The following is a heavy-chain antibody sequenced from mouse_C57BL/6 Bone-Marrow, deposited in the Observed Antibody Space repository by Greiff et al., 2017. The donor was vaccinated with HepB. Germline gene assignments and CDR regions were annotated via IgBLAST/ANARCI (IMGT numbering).Heavy chain of an antibody. J-gene: IGHJ3*01. V-gene: IGHV5-17*01. CDR1: GFTFSDYG. D-gene: IGHD2-4*01. CDR3: ASPIYYDYDGAWFAY. Sequence: EVQGVVSGGGLVKPGGSLKLSCAASGFTFSDYGMHWVRQAPEKGLEWVAYISSGSSTIYYADTVKGRFTISRDNAKNTLFLQMTSLRSEDTAMYYCASPIYYDYDGAWFAYWGQGTLVTVSA. CDR2: ISSGSSTI.